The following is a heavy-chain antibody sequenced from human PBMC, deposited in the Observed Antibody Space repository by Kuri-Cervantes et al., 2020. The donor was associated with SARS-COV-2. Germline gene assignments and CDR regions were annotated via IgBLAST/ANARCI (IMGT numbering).Heavy chain of an antibody. CDR3: AREGSGWYGEDYYYYGMDV. J-gene: IGHJ6*02. CDR1: GGSISSYY. D-gene: IGHD6-19*01. CDR2: IYYSGST. V-gene: IGHV4-59*01. Sequence: ESLKISCTVSGGSISSYYWSWIRQPPGKGLEWIGYIYYSGSTNYNPSLKSRVTISVDTSKNQFSLKLSSVTAADTAVYYCAREGSGWYGEDYYYYGMDVWGLGTTVTVSS.